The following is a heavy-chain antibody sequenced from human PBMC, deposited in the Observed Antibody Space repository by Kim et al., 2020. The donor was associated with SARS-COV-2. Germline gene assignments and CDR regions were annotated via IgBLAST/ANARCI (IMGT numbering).Heavy chain of an antibody. V-gene: IGHV3-33*01. J-gene: IGHJ4*02. D-gene: IGHD1-26*01. CDR3: ARDGRVGATGDLDY. Sequence: ADSVKGRFTISRDNSKNTLYLQMNSLGAEDTAVYYCARDGRVGATGDLDYWGQGTLVTVSS.